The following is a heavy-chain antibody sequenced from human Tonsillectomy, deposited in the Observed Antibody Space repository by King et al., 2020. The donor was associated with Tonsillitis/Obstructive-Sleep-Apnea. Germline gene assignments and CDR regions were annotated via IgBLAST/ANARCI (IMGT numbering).Heavy chain of an antibody. D-gene: IGHD4-17*01. V-gene: IGHV4-31*03. CDR1: GGSFSSGGYY. CDR2: IYYSGIT. Sequence: LQLQESGPGLVKPSHTLSLPCTVSGGSFSSGGYYWSWIRQHPGQGLEWFGYIYYSGITFYNPSLKSRVTISVDTSKKQFSMKLSSVTAADTAVYYCASGDDYDNYFDYWGQGTLVTVSS. CDR3: ASGDDYDNYFDY. J-gene: IGHJ4*02.